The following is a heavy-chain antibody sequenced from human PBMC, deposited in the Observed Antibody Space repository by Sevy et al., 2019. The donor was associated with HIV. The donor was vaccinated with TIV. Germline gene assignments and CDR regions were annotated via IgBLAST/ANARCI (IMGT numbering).Heavy chain of an antibody. CDR2: ISWDGGST. CDR1: GFTFDDYT. V-gene: IGHV3-43*01. D-gene: IGHD4-17*01. CDR3: AKARGRSTVTSLLGD. Sequence: GGSLRLSCAASGFTFDDYTMHWVRQAPGKGLEWVSLISWDGGSTYYADSVKGRFTISRDNSKNSLYLQMNSLRTEDTALYYCAKARGRSTVTSLLGDWGQGTLVTVSS. J-gene: IGHJ4*02.